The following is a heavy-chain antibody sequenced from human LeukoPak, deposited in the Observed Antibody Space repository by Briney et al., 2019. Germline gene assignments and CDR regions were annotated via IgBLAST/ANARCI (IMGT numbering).Heavy chain of an antibody. Sequence: GGSLRLSCAASGFTFSSYAMSWVRQAPGKGLEWVSAISGSGGSTYYADSVKGRFTISRDNSKNTLYLQMSSLRAEDTAVYYCAKGLEWLLDYMDVWGKGTTVTVSS. J-gene: IGHJ6*03. CDR1: GFTFSSYA. CDR3: AKGLEWLLDYMDV. D-gene: IGHD3-3*01. CDR2: ISGSGGST. V-gene: IGHV3-23*01.